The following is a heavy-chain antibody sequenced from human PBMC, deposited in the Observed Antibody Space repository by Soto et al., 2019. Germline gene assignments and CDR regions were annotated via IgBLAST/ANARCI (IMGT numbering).Heavy chain of an antibody. CDR1: GCTFTSYA. CDR3: EKEVRCLLCYGFDY. V-gene: IGHV1-3*01. J-gene: IGHJ4*02. CDR2: INAGNGNT. Sequence: ASGKVSSKASGCTFTSYAMHWVRQAPGQRLEWMGWINAGNGNTKYSQKFQGRVNITRDTSASTAHMELSSLRSEATAVYYCEKEVRCLLCYGFDYWGQGTLVTVCS. D-gene: IGHD3-10*02.